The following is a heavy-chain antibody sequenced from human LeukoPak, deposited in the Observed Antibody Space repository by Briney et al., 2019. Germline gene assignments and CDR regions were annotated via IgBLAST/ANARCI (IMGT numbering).Heavy chain of an antibody. CDR2: INHSGST. CDR1: GGSFSGYY. V-gene: IGHV4-34*01. J-gene: IGHJ4*02. Sequence: SETLSLTCAVYGGSFSGYYWSWIRQPPGKGLEWIGEINHSGSTYYNPSLKSRVTISVDTSKNQFSLKLSSVTAADTAVYYCARATGDYDYVWGSYRFTYFDYWGQGTLVTVSS. CDR3: ARATGDYDYVWGSYRFTYFDY. D-gene: IGHD3-16*02.